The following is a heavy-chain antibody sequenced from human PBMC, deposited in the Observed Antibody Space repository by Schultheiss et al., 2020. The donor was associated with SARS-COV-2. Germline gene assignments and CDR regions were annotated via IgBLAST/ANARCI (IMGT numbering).Heavy chain of an antibody. Sequence: GGSLRLSCAASGFTFDDYAMHWVRQAPGKGLEWVSGISWNSGSIGYADSVKGRFTISRDNAKNSLYLQMNSLRAEDTAVYYCARDQRQQLDDHYYYYGMDVWGQGTTVTVSS. CDR3: ARDQRQQLDDHYYYYGMDV. D-gene: IGHD6-13*01. V-gene: IGHV3-9*01. CDR2: ISWNSGSI. CDR1: GFTFDDYA. J-gene: IGHJ6*02.